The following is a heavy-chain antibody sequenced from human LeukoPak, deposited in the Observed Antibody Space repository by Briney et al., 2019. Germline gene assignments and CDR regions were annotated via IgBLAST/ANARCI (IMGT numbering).Heavy chain of an antibody. CDR1: GFTFSTYW. V-gene: IGHV3-7*01. J-gene: IGHJ4*02. D-gene: IGHD4/OR15-4a*01. Sequence: GGSLRLSCAASGFTFSTYWMSWVRQAPGKGLEWVASIKQDGSENYYVDSVTGRFTISRDNAKTSLYLQMNSLSAEDTAVYYCAREVDGAPGLVNYWGRGTLVTVSS. CDR2: IKQDGSEN. CDR3: AREVDGAPGLVNY.